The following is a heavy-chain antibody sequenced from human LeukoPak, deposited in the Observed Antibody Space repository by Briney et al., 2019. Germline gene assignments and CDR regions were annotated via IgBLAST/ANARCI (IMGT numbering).Heavy chain of an antibody. V-gene: IGHV1-69*06. D-gene: IGHD5-12*01. CDR1: GDTFKRYA. Sequence: SVKVSYKASGDTFKRYAIMWVRQASGRGLEWMGGIIPIFDTTNYAQMFQGRVTITADKSTDTAYMELSSLTSEDTAVYYCAKDLERSFSGYEMSPYHYYYMDVWGKGTTVTVSS. CDR2: IIPIFDTT. CDR3: AKDLERSFSGYEMSPYHYYYMDV. J-gene: IGHJ6*03.